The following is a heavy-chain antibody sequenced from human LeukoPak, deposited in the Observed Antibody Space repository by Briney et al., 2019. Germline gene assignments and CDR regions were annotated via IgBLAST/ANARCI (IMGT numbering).Heavy chain of an antibody. CDR3: ARHIAVAGKAAFDI. J-gene: IGHJ3*02. CDR2: INHSGST. CDR1: GGSFSGYY. V-gene: IGHV4-34*01. D-gene: IGHD6-19*01. Sequence: SETLSLTCAVYGGSFSGYYWSWIRQPPGKGLEWIGEINHSGSTNYNPSLKSRVTISVDTSKNQFSLKLSSVTAADTAVYYCARHIAVAGKAAFDIWGQGTMVTVSS.